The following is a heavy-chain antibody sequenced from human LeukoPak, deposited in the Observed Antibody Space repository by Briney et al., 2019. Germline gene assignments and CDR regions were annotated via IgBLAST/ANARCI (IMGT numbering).Heavy chain of an antibody. V-gene: IGHV3-48*03. CDR1: GFTFSSYE. CDR2: ISSSGSTI. J-gene: IGHJ4*02. CDR3: ARGEQQLFPFDH. Sequence: GGSLRLSCAASGFTFSSYEMNWVRQAPGKGLEWVSYISSSGSTIYYADSVKGRFTISRDNAKNSLYLQMNSLRAEDTAVYYCARGEQQLFPFDHWGQGTLVTVSS. D-gene: IGHD6-13*01.